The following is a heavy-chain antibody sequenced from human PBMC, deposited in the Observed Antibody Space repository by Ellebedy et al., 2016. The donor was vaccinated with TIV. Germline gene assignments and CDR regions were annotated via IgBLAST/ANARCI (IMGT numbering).Heavy chain of an antibody. J-gene: IGHJ6*02. CDR1: GYTFTGYY. CDR3: ARNHYGSGSYPYGMDV. V-gene: IGHV1-2*02. D-gene: IGHD3-10*01. Sequence: ASVKVSCKASGYTFTGYYMHWVRQAPGQGLEWMGWINPNSGGTNYAQKFQGRVTMTRDTSISTAYMELSRLRSDDTAVYYCARNHYGSGSYPYGMDVWGQGTTVTVSS. CDR2: INPNSGGT.